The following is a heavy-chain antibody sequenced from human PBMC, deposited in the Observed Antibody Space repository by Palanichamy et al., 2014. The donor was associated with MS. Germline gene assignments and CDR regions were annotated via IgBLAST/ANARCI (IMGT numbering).Heavy chain of an antibody. D-gene: IGHD1-26*01. CDR3: ASATAGASGFDC. V-gene: IGHV5-51*01. CDR1: GYSFTNYW. Sequence: EVQLVQSGAEVKKPGESLKISCKGSGYSFTNYWIGWVRQMPGKGPEWMGIIYPGDSDTKYSPSFQGQVTISADRSISTAFLQWSSLKASDTAIYYCASATAGASGFDCWGQGTLVTISS. CDR2: IYPGDSDT. J-gene: IGHJ4*02.